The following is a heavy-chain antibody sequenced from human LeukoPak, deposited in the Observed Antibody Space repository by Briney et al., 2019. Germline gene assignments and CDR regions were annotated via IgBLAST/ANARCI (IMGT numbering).Heavy chain of an antibody. J-gene: IGHJ3*02. V-gene: IGHV4-59*01. Sequence: ASETLSLTCTVSGGSISSYYWSWIRQPPGKGLEWIGYIYYSGSTNYNPSLKSRVTISVDTSKNQFSLKLSSVTAADTAVYYCARRITIFGVVTHDAFDIWGQGTMVTVSS. D-gene: IGHD3-3*01. CDR1: GGSISSYY. CDR3: ARRITIFGVVTHDAFDI. CDR2: IYYSGST.